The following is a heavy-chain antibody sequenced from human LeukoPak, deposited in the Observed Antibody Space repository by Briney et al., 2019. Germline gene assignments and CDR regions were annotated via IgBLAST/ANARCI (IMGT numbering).Heavy chain of an antibody. D-gene: IGHD5/OR15-5a*01. CDR2: INQDESVK. J-gene: IGHJ4*02. CDR1: GFTFTNYW. Sequence: PGGSLRLSCAASGFTFTNYWMTWVRQAPGKGLEFVANINQDESVKNYVDSVKGRFTISRDNAENSLHLQTNSLRVEDTAVYYCARDPGSSAFDYWGQGTLVTVSS. CDR3: ARDPGSSAFDY. V-gene: IGHV3-7*01.